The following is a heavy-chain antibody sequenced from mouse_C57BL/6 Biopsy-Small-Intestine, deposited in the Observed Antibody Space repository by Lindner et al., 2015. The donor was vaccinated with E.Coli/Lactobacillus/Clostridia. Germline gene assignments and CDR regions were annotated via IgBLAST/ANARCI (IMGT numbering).Heavy chain of an antibody. CDR2: IDPENGDT. D-gene: IGHD1-1*01. V-gene: IGHV14-4*01. Sequence: VQLQESGAELVRPGASVKLSCTASGFNIKDDYMHWVKQRPEQGLEWIGRIDPENGDTEYASKFQGKATITADTSSNTAYLQLSSLTSEDTAVYYCTTSGTTVVAPSDYWGQGTTLTVSS. CDR1: GFNIKDDY. CDR3: TTSGTTVVAPSDY. J-gene: IGHJ2*01.